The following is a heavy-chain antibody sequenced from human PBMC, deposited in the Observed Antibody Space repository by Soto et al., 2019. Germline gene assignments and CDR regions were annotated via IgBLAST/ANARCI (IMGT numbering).Heavy chain of an antibody. J-gene: IGHJ5*02. CDR2: MNPNRGNT. D-gene: IGHD3-3*01. CDR1: GYTFTSYD. CDR3: ARGAYYDFWSGYYTVSNWFDP. Sequence: QVQLVQSGAEVKKPGASVKVSCKASGYTFTSYDINWVRQATGQGLEWMGWMNPNRGNTGYAQKLQGRVTRTRNTAISTAYMELSRLRSEDTAVYYCARGAYYDFWSGYYTVSNWFDPWGQGTLVTVSS. V-gene: IGHV1-8*01.